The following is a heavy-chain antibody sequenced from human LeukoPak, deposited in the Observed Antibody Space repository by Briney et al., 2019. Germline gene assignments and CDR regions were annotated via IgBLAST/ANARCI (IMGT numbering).Heavy chain of an antibody. CDR3: ARGRSPRDIAVAGTDYYYGMDV. Sequence: SETLSLTCAVYGGSFSGYYWSWIRQPPGKGLEWIGEINHRGSTNYNPSLKSRVTISLDTSKNQFSLKLSSVTAADTAVYYCARGRSPRDIAVAGTDYYYGMDVWGQGTTVTVSS. CDR1: GGSFSGYY. J-gene: IGHJ6*02. V-gene: IGHV4-34*01. D-gene: IGHD6-19*01. CDR2: INHRGST.